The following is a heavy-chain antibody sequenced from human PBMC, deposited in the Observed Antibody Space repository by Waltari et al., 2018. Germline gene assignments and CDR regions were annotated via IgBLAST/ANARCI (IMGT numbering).Heavy chain of an antibody. J-gene: IGHJ4*02. CDR3: ARKGWRVAAFDY. CDR2: ISSSSSTI. CDR1: GLTVSDYS. V-gene: IGHV3-48*04. Sequence: EVQLVESGGGLVQPGGYLGLCCAASGLTVSDYSMNWVRQAPGKGLECVSYISSSSSTIYYADSVKGRFTISRDNAKNSLYLQMNSLSAEDTAVYYCARKGWRVAAFDYWGQGTLVTVSS. D-gene: IGHD2-15*01.